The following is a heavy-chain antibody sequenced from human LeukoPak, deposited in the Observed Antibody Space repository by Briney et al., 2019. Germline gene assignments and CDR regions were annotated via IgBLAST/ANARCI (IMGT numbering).Heavy chain of an antibody. V-gene: IGHV3-33*01. Sequence: PGGSLRLSCAASGFTFSTYDIHWVRQAPGKGLEWVAVIWYDGSNKYYADSVKGRFTISRDNSKNTLYLQMNSLRAEDTAVYYCAREVGGSAFDIWGQGTMVTVSS. CDR2: IWYDGSNK. CDR1: GFTFSTYD. CDR3: AREVGGSAFDI. D-gene: IGHD3-16*01. J-gene: IGHJ3*02.